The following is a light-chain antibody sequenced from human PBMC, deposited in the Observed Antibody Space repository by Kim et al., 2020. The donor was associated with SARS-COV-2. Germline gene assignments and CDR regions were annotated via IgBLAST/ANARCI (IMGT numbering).Light chain of an antibody. CDR2: EVS. CDR1: SSDVGSYNH. J-gene: IGLJ1*01. V-gene: IGLV2-23*02. CDR3: CSYAGSSTLYV. Sequence: QSALTQPASVSGSPGQSITISCTGTSSDVGSYNHVSWYQQHPGKAPKLMIYEVSKRPSGVSNRFSGSKSGNTASLTISGLQAEDEADYYCCSYAGSSTLYVFGTRTKVTGL.